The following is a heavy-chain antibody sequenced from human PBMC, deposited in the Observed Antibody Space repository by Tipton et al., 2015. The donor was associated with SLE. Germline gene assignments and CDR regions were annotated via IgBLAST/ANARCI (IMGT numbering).Heavy chain of an antibody. V-gene: IGHV4-59*08. CDR3: GRGGSLLNWNYGGHFDL. CDR2: IYYSGNT. J-gene: IGHJ2*01. CDR1: GGSISGYY. D-gene: IGHD1-7*01. Sequence: LSCTVSGGSISGYYWSWIRQPPGKGLEWIGYIYYSGNTNSNPSLKSRVTISLDTSKNQFSLKLTSLTAADTAVYYCGRGGSLLNWNYGGHFDLWGRGTLVTVSS.